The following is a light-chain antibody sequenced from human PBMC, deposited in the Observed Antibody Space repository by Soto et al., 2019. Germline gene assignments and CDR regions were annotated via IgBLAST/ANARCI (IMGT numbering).Light chain of an antibody. CDR2: GAS. J-gene: IGKJ1*01. CDR1: QSISGTH. CDR3: QQYGSSPGT. V-gene: IGKV3-20*01. Sequence: EIVLTQSPDTLSLSPGERATLSCRASQSISGTHLVWYQQKPGQVPSLLIFGASSRATGIPDRFSGSGSGNDFTPTISGLEPEDFSVYYCQQYGSSPGTFGQGTKVDIK.